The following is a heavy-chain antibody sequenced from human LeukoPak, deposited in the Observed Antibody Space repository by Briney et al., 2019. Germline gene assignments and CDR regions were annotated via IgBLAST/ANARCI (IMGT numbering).Heavy chain of an antibody. J-gene: IGHJ3*02. CDR3: ATVGYYDSSGSDLISHAFDI. CDR1: GYTLTELS. V-gene: IGHV1-24*01. Sequence: ASVKVSCKVSGYTLTELSMHWVRQAPGKGLEWTGGFDPEDGETIYAQKFQGRVTMTEDTSTDTAYMELSSLRSEDTAVYYCATVGYYDSSGSDLISHAFDIWGQGTMVTVSS. D-gene: IGHD3-22*01. CDR2: FDPEDGET.